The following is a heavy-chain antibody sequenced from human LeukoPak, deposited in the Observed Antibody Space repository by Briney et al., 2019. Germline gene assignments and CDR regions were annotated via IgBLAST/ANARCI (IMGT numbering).Heavy chain of an antibody. CDR1: GYIFTNYW. J-gene: IGHJ4*02. D-gene: IGHD7-27*01. Sequence: LGESLKISCKASGYIFTNYWIGWVRQLPGEGLEWMGIIYPGDSDTRYSPSFQGQVTISADNSINTAYLQWSSLKASDTAIYYCARRLTAEVWGQGTLVTVSS. CDR3: ARRLTAEV. V-gene: IGHV5-51*01. CDR2: IYPGDSDT.